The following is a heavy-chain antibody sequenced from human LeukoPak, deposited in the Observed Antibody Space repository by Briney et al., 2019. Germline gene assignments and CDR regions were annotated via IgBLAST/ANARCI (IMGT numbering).Heavy chain of an antibody. D-gene: IGHD5-12*01. V-gene: IGHV3-49*04. CDR2: IRSKAYGGTT. Sequence: PGGSLRLSCTASGFTFGDYAMSWVRQAPGKGLEWVGFIRSKAYGGTTEYAASVKGRYTISRDDSKSIAYLQMNSLKPEDTAVYYCTRVLTDHSGYNSQTYYFGYWGQGTLVTVSS. J-gene: IGHJ4*02. CDR1: GFTFGDYA. CDR3: TRVLTDHSGYNSQTYYFGY.